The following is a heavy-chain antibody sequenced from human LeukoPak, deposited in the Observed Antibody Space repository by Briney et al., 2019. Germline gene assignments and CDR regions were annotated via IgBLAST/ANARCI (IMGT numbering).Heavy chain of an antibody. D-gene: IGHD2-15*01. Sequence: GGSLRLSCAASGFTFSDNYMSWIRQAPGKGLEWVSYISSSGSTIYYADSVKGRFTISRDNAKNSLYLQMNSLRAEDTAVYYCASAATTEYFQHWGQGTLVTVSS. CDR2: ISSSGSTI. V-gene: IGHV3-11*01. J-gene: IGHJ1*01. CDR1: GFTFSDNY. CDR3: ASAATTEYFQH.